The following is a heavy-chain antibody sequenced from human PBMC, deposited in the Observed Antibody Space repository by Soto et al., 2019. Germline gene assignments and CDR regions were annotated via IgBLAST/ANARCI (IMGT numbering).Heavy chain of an antibody. Sequence: SETLSLTCAVSGGSVSSTNWWSWVRQSPGKGLEWIGDIYHIGSTNYNPSLRGRVTISVDKSNNQFSLTLKYVTAADTAVYYCARRYGQNAFDIWGQGTMVTVSS. CDR3: ARRYGQNAFDI. CDR1: GGSVSSTNW. J-gene: IGHJ3*02. V-gene: IGHV4-4*02. CDR2: IYHIGST. D-gene: IGHD3-10*01.